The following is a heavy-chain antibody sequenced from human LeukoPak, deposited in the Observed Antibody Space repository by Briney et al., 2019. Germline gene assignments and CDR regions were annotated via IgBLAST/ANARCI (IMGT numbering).Heavy chain of an antibody. V-gene: IGHV3-33*06. CDR1: GFTFSSYG. D-gene: IGHD6-19*01. CDR3: AKDETIAVAGTARFDY. Sequence: GGSLRLSCAASGFTFSSYGMHWVRQAPGKGLEWVAVIWYDGSNKYYADSVKGRFTISRDNSKNTLYLQMNSLRAEDTAVYYCAKDETIAVAGTARFDYWGQGTLVTVSS. CDR2: IWYDGSNK. J-gene: IGHJ4*02.